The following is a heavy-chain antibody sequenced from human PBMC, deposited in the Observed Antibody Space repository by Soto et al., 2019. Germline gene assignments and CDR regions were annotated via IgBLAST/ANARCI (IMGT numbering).Heavy chain of an antibody. CDR2: ITGSGDDT. J-gene: IGHJ4*02. V-gene: IGHV3-23*01. CDR1: GFIFSGYA. D-gene: IGHD6-19*01. Sequence: EVQLLESWGDLVQPAESLRLSCAASGFIFSGYAMEWVRQSLGKGLEWVSTITGSGDDTYYADSVQGRFTISRDNSNNTLYLQMNSLRAADTARYYCAKDPSYSGGWYFDCWGQGTLVTVSS. CDR3: AKDPSYSGGWYFDC.